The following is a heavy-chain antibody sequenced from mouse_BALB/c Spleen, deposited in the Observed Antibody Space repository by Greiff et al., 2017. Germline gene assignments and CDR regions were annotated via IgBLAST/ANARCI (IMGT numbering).Heavy chain of an antibody. CDR2: INPSTGYT. D-gene: IGHD2-4*01. CDR1: GYTFTSYW. Sequence: QVQLQQSGAELAKPGASVKMSCKASGYTFTSYWMHWVKQRPGQGLEWIGYINPSTGYTEYNQKFKDKATLTADKSSSTAYMQLSSLTSEDSSVYYCARWSTMITGYAMDYWGQGTSVTVSS. V-gene: IGHV1-7*01. J-gene: IGHJ4*01. CDR3: ARWSTMITGYAMDY.